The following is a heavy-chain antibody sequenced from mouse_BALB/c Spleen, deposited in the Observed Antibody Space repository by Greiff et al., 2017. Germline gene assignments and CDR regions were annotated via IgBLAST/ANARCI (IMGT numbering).Heavy chain of an antibody. J-gene: IGHJ2*01. CDR1: GYTFTSYV. CDR2: INPYNDGT. V-gene: IGHV1-14*01. D-gene: IGHD2-1*01. Sequence: VQLQQSGPELVKPGASVKMSCKASGYTFTSYVMHWVKQKPGQGLEWIGYINPYNDGTKYNEKFKGKATLTADKSSSTAYMQLSSLTSENSAVYFCARGGGNYGFDYWGQGTTLTVSS. CDR3: ARGGGNYGFDY.